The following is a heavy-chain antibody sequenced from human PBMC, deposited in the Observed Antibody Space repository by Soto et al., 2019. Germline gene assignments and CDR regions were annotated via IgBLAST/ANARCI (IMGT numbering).Heavy chain of an antibody. CDR3: ATTDHGYKGLFDY. Sequence: QVQLVQSGAEVKKLGSSVKVSCKASGGTFSSYAISWLRQAPGQGLEWRGGIIPIFGTANYAQKFQGRVTITADESTSTAYRELNSLRSEDTAVYYCATTDHGYKGLFDYWGQGTLVTVSS. V-gene: IGHV1-69*12. D-gene: IGHD5-12*01. CDR1: GGTFSSYA. CDR2: IIPIFGTA. J-gene: IGHJ4*02.